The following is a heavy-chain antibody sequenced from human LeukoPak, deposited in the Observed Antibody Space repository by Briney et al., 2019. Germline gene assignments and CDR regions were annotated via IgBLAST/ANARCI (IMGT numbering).Heavy chain of an antibody. V-gene: IGHV1-18*01. CDR1: GYTFTSYG. CDR3: ARDIYSYGYFDY. D-gene: IGHD5-18*01. J-gene: IGHJ4*02. CDR2: INAYNGNT. Sequence: ASVKVSCKASGYTFTSYGISWVRQAPGQGLEWMGWINAYNGNTNYAQKLQGRVTMTTDTSTSTAYMELRSLRSDDTAVYYCARDIYSYGYFDYWGQGTLVTVSS.